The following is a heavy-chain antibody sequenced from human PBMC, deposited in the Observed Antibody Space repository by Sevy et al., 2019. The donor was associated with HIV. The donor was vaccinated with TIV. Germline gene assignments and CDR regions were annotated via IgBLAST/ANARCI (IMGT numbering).Heavy chain of an antibody. CDR2: IKQDGSEK. CDR3: ARAPVGSGWYFPRGIDY. V-gene: IGHV3-7*01. J-gene: IGHJ4*02. D-gene: IGHD6-13*01. Sequence: GGSLRLSCAASGFTFSTYWMTWVRQAPGKGLEWVANIKQDGSEKYYAESVKGRFTVSRDNTKNALYMQLNSLRAEDTAIYYWARAPVGSGWYFPRGIDYWGQGTLVTVSS. CDR1: GFTFSTYW.